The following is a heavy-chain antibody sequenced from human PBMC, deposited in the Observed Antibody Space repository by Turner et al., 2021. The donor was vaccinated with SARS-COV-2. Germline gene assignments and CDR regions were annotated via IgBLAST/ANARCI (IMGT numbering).Heavy chain of an antibody. J-gene: IGHJ5*02. CDR1: GGSIRSGGYH. D-gene: IGHD6-19*01. V-gene: IGHV4-31*03. CDR2: IYYSGST. Sequence: GQLQESGPGLVKPSQTLSLTCTFSGGSIRSGGYHWSCIRPHPGQGLEWIGYIYYSGSTYYNPSLKSRVTISVDTSKNQFSLKRRSVTDADTAGYYCEREVQTVAGGTDWFDPWGQGNLVNVSS. CDR3: EREVQTVAGGTDWFDP.